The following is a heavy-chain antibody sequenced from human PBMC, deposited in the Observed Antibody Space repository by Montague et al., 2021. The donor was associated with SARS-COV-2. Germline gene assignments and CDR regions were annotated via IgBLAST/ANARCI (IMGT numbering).Heavy chain of an antibody. CDR3: ARQGRSGGLWFGEGDFDY. V-gene: IGHV4-59*08. CDR1: GGSISSYY. CDR2: IYYSGST. Sequence: SDTLSLTCTVSGGSISSYYWSWIRQPPGKGLEWIGYIYYSGSTNYNPSLKSRVTISVDTSKNQFSLKLSSVTAADTAVYYCARQGRSGGLWFGEGDFDYWGQGTLVTVSS. J-gene: IGHJ4*02. D-gene: IGHD3-10*01.